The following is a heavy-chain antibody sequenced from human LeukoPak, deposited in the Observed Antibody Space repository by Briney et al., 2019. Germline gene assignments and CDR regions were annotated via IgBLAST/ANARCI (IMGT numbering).Heavy chain of an antibody. D-gene: IGHD5-12*01. V-gene: IGHV3-74*01. CDR1: GLTFSGYW. CDR3: AGWGDSGYDHS. CDR2: IKGDGSST. Sequence: EGSLRLSCAGSGLTFSGYWMHWVRQAPGKGLVWVSRIKGDGSSTSYADSVKGRFTISRDNTKNTLYLQMNSLRAEDTAVYYCAGWGDSGYDHSWGQGTLVTVSS. J-gene: IGHJ4*02.